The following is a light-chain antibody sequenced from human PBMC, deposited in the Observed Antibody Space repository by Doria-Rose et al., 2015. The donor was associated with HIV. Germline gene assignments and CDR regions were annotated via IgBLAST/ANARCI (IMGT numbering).Light chain of an antibody. CDR3: QVWDNGSDHPWV. J-gene: IGLJ3*02. CDR1: NIGSKS. CDR2: DDS. V-gene: IGLV3-21*02. Sequence: SYELMQLPSVSVAPGQPARITCGGNNIGSKSVHWYQQKAGQAHVLVVYDDSDRPSGIPERFSASNTANTATLTISRVEAGDEADYYCQVWDNGSDHPWVFGGGTRPTVL.